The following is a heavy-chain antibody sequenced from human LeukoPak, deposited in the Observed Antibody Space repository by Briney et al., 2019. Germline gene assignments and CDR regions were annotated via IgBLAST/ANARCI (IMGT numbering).Heavy chain of an antibody. CDR3: AKANAGADNYYYYGMDV. CDR2: ISYDGSNK. D-gene: IGHD1-26*01. J-gene: IGHJ6*02. V-gene: IGHV3-30*18. CDR1: GFTFSSYG. Sequence: GGSLRLSCAASGFTFSSYGMHWVRQAPGKGLEWVAVISYDGSNKYYADSVKGRSTISRDNSKNTLYQQMNSLRAEDTAVYYCAKANAGADNYYYYGMDVWGQGTTVTVSS.